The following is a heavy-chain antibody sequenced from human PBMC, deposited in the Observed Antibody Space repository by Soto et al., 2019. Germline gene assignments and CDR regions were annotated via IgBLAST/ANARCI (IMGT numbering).Heavy chain of an antibody. V-gene: IGHV3-48*01. CDR3: AREGYCSNTTCYRSPSDI. D-gene: IGHD2-2*01. J-gene: IGHJ3*02. Sequence: EVQLVESGGGVVQPGGSLRLSCAASGFTFSSYSMNWVRQAPGKGLEWVSYISSRSSTIYYADSVKGRFTISRDNAQTSLLLQMNSLRAEDTSVYYCAREGYCSNTTCYRSPSDIWGQGTMVTVSS. CDR2: ISSRSSTI. CDR1: GFTFSSYS.